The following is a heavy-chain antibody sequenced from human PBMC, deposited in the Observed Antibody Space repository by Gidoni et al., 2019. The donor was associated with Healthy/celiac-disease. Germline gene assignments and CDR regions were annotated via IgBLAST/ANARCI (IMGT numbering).Heavy chain of an antibody. D-gene: IGHD3-22*01. CDR2: ISGSGGST. Sequence: EVQLLESGGGLVQPGGSLRLSCAASGFTFSSYAMRWVLQAPGKGLEWVLAISGSGGSTYYADSVKRRFTISRDNSKNTLYLQMNSLRAEDTAVYYCAKATYYYDSSGYYNYWGQGTLVTVSS. V-gene: IGHV3-23*01. CDR1: GFTFSSYA. CDR3: AKATYYYDSSGYYNY. J-gene: IGHJ4*02.